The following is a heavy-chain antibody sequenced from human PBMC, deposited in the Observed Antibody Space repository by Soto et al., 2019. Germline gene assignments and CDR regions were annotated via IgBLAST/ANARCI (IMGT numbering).Heavy chain of an antibody. D-gene: IGHD1-20*01. CDR2: ISGSGGST. CDR1: GFSFSSYA. J-gene: IGHJ5*02. Sequence: GGSLRLACAACGFSFSSYAMSWVRQAPGKGLEWVSAISGSGGSTYYADSVKGRFTISRDNSKNTLYLQMNSLRAEDTAVYYCAKDNWPSLRGVWFDPWGQGTLVTVSS. V-gene: IGHV3-23*01. CDR3: AKDNWPSLRGVWFDP.